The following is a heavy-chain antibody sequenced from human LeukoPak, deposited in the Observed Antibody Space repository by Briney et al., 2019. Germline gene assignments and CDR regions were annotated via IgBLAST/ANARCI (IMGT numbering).Heavy chain of an antibody. D-gene: IGHD3-22*01. V-gene: IGHV4-30-4*01. Sequence: PSQTLSLTCTVSGGSISSGDYYWSWIRQPPGKGLEWIGYIYYSGSTYYNPSLKSRVTISVDTSKNQFSLKLSSVTAADTAVYYCATYYYDSSGYPDHSLFDYWGQGTLVTVSS. CDR3: ATYYYDSSGYPDHSLFDY. CDR1: GGSISSGDYY. CDR2: IYYSGST. J-gene: IGHJ4*02.